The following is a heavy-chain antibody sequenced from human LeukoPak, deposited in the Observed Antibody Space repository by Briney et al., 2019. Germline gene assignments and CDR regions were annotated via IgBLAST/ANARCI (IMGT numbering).Heavy chain of an antibody. J-gene: IGHJ3*01. D-gene: IGHD2-15*01. V-gene: IGHV1-46*01. Sequence: ASVKVSCKASGYTFSGYYMHWVRRAPGQGLEWMGEINPSGGSTSYPQKFQGRVTMTRDTSTTTVYMELSTLRSEDTAIYYCARGYCSGGGCSVLDAFDGWGQGTMVTVSS. CDR3: ARGYCSGGGCSVLDAFDG. CDR2: INPSGGST. CDR1: GYTFSGYY.